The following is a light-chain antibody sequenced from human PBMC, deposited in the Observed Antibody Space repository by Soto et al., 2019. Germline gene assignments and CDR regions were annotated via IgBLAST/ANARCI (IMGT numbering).Light chain of an antibody. CDR1: QSLLHSNGYNF. CDR3: MQALQLHPT. J-gene: IGKJ1*01. V-gene: IGKV2-28*01. CDR2: LGS. Sequence: DIVMTQSPLSLPVTPGEPASISCRSSQSLLHSNGYNFLDWYLQKPGQSPQLLIYLGSNRASGVPDRFSGSGSGTDFTLTISRVEDEDVGVSYCMQALQLHPTFGLGTRVEIK.